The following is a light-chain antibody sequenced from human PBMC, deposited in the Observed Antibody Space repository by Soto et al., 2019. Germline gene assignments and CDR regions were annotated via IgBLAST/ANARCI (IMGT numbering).Light chain of an antibody. CDR2: DES. V-gene: IGKV3-11*01. Sequence: IVLTQSPATLSFSPGERATLSCRTNDSVGSYLARYQQRPGQAPRLLIYDESNRATGIPARFRGSGSGTEFSLTISSLEAEDCAIYLCQRRSNWITFGQGTRRES. CDR3: QRRSNWIT. CDR1: DSVGSY. J-gene: IGKJ5*01.